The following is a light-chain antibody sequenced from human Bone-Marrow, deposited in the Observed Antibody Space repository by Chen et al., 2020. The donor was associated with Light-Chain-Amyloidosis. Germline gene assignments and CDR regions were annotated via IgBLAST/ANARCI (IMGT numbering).Light chain of an antibody. CDR3: MQSIQRPLT. CDR1: QSLRDIKTY. Sequence: DIVMTQTPLSLSVTPGQPASISCKSSQSLRDIKTYLYWYLQKPGQSPQLLIYEVSNRFAGVPDRFSGSGSETGFTQKIRRVEAWDVGVYYCMQSIQRPLTFGGGTKVEIK. V-gene: IGKV2D-29*02. CDR2: EVS. J-gene: IGKJ4*01.